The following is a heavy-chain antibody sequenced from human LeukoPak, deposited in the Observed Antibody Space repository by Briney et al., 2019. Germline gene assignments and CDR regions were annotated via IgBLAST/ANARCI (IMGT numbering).Heavy chain of an antibody. Sequence: SETLSLTCAVYGGSFSGYYWSWIRQPPGKGLEWIGEINHSGSTNYNPSLKSRVTISVDRSKNQFSLKLSSVTAADTAVYYCARLWFGKYFDYWGQGTLVTVSS. CDR3: ARLWFGKYFDY. CDR1: GGSFSGYY. CDR2: INHSGST. V-gene: IGHV4-34*01. D-gene: IGHD3-10*01. J-gene: IGHJ4*02.